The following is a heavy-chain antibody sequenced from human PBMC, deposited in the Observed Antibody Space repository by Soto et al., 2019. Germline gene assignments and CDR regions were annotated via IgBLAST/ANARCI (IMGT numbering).Heavy chain of an antibody. CDR1: GFTFSSYW. CDR2: IKQDGSEK. J-gene: IGHJ6*02. V-gene: IGHV3-7*03. Sequence: AGGSLRLSCAASGFTFSSYWMSWVRQAPGKGLEWVANIKQDGSEKYYVDSVKGRFTISRDNAKNSLYLQMNSLRAEDTAVYYCARDGEWFGELLPPYYYYGMDVWGQGTTVTVSS. D-gene: IGHD3-10*01. CDR3: ARDGEWFGELLPPYYYYGMDV.